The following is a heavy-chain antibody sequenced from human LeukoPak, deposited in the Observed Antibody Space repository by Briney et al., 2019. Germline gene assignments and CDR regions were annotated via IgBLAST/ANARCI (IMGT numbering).Heavy chain of an antibody. Sequence: GGSLRLSCAASGFTFSSYGMHWVRQAPGKGLEWVAVISYEGRDKYYADSVKGRFTISRDNSKNTLYLQMDSLRPEDTAVYYCDIRWDAALDYWGQGTLVTVSS. CDR1: GFTFSSYG. J-gene: IGHJ4*02. D-gene: IGHD1-26*01. V-gene: IGHV3-30*03. CDR3: DIRWDAALDY. CDR2: ISYEGRDK.